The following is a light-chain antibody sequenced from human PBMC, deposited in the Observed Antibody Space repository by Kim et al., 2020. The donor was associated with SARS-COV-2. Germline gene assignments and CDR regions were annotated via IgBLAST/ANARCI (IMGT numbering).Light chain of an antibody. V-gene: IGLV2-11*01. CDR1: SSDVGGYNY. J-gene: IGLJ1*01. CDR2: DVS. CDR3: CSYAGSYTYV. Sequence: GQSVTISCTGTSSDVGGYNYVSWYQQPPGKAPTLMIYDVSKRPSGVPDRFAGSKSGNTASLTISGLQAEDEADYYCCSYAGSYTYVFGTGTKVTVL.